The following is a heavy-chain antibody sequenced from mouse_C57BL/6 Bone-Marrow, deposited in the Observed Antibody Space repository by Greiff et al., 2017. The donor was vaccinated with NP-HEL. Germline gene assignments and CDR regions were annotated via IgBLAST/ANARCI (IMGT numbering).Heavy chain of an antibody. Sequence: VKLQQSGAELARPGASVKLSCKASGYTFTSYGISWVKQRTGQGLEWIGEIYPRSGNTYYNEKFKGKATLTADKSSSTAYMELRSLTSEDSAVYFCSTVVATRYYAMDYWGQGTSVTVSS. CDR3: STVVATRYYAMDY. J-gene: IGHJ4*01. CDR2: IYPRSGNT. D-gene: IGHD1-1*01. V-gene: IGHV1-81*01. CDR1: GYTFTSYG.